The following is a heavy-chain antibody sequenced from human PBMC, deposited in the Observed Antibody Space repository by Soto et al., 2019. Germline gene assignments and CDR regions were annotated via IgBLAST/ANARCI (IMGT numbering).Heavy chain of an antibody. CDR2: ISSSSDYI. Sequence: EVQLVESGGGLVQPGGSLRLSCAASGFSFSTYIMNWVRQAPGKGLEWVSSISSSSDYIFYADSVKGRFTISRDNAKNSLFLQMNSLRAEDTAMYYCVRDIYSSHDSWGQGTLVTVSS. D-gene: IGHD6-13*01. J-gene: IGHJ5*01. CDR3: VRDIYSSHDS. V-gene: IGHV3-21*01. CDR1: GFSFSTYI.